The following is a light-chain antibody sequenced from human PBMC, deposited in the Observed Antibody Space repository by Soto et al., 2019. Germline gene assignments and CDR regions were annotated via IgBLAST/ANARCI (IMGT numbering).Light chain of an antibody. J-gene: IGLJ2*01. Sequence: QTASVSGSPGQSITISCTGTTSDVGGYNYVSWYQQYPGIAPKLMIYEVSHRPSGVSYRFSGSKSGNTASLTISGLQAEDEADYYCSSYTSSNTLVFGGGTKLTVL. V-gene: IGLV2-14*01. CDR3: SSYTSSNTLV. CDR2: EVS. CDR1: TSDVGGYNY.